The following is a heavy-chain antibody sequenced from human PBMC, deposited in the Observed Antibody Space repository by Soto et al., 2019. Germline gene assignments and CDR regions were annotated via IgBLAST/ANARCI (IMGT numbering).Heavy chain of an antibody. J-gene: IGHJ3*02. V-gene: IGHV1-69*13. CDR1: GGTFSSYA. CDR3: AAAVAVAGPAAFDI. D-gene: IGHD6-19*01. Sequence: GASVKVSCKASGGTFSSYAISWVRQAPGQGLEWMGGIIPIFGTANYAQKFQGRVTITADESTSTAYMELSSLRSEDTAVYYCAAAVAVAGPAAFDIWGQGTMVTVSS. CDR2: IIPIFGTA.